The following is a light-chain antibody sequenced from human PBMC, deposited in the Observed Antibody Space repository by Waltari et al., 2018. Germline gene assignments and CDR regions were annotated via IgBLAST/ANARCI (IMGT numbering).Light chain of an antibody. J-gene: IGLJ2*01. CDR1: GLPTKY. CDR2: EDN. Sequence: ELTQPPPASVSPGQTAPIPFPADGLPTKYAYWYQHKSGQAPVLVVYEDNKRPSGIPERISGSSSGTVATLTIDGAQVEDEGDYYCYSTDITGNRGIFGGGTRLTVL. V-gene: IGLV3-10*01. CDR3: YSTDITGNRGI.